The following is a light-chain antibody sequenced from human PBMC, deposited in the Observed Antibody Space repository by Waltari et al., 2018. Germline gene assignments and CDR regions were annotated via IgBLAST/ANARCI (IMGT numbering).Light chain of an antibody. CDR3: SAWDDRLSGPV. Sequence: QSVLTQPPSASGIPGQRVTISCSGGSSNIGSNYVSWYQRLPGTAPKLLIYSNNQRPSAVPDRFSGSKSGASASLAISGLRSGDEADYYCSAWDDRLSGPVFGGGTKLTVL. V-gene: IGLV1-47*01. CDR2: SNN. CDR1: SSNIGSNY. J-gene: IGLJ2*01.